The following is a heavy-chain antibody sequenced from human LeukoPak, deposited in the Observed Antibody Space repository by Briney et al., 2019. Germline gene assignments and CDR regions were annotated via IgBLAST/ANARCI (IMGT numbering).Heavy chain of an antibody. CDR1: GYTLTELS. V-gene: IGHV1-2*04. CDR3: ARGRPITMVVVIESYGMDV. CDR2: INPKSGGT. D-gene: IGHD3-22*01. J-gene: IGHJ6*02. Sequence: ASVKVSCKVSGYTLTELSMHWVRQAPGQGPEWMGWINPKSGGTEYAQKFQGWVTMTRDTSISTAYMELTRLTSDDTAVYYCARGRPITMVVVIESYGMDVWGQGTTVTVSS.